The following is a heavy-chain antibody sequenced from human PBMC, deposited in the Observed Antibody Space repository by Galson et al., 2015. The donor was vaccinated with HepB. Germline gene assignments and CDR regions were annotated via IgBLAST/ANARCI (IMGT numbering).Heavy chain of an antibody. CDR2: FDPEDGET. CDR1: GYTLTELS. CDR3: ATEGTSTRTYYSYYGMDV. J-gene: IGHJ6*02. D-gene: IGHD2/OR15-2a*01. V-gene: IGHV1-24*01. Sequence: SVKVSCKVSGYTLTELSMHWVRQAPGKGLEWMGGFDPEDGETIYAQKFQGRVTMTEDTSTDTAYMELSSLRSEDTAVYYCATEGTSTRTYYSYYGMDVWGQGTTVTVSS.